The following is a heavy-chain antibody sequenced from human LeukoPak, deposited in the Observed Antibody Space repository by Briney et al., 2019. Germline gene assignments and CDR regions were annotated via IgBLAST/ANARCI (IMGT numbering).Heavy chain of an antibody. J-gene: IGHJ4*02. D-gene: IGHD3-10*01. CDR2: ISYDGSNK. Sequence: GKSLRLSCAASGFTFSSYAMHWVRQAPGKGLEWVAVISYDGSNKYYADSVKGRFTISRDNSKNTLYLQMNSLRAEDTAVYYCARDLYGFVHYYFDYWGQGTLVTVSS. V-gene: IGHV3-30*04. CDR3: ARDLYGFVHYYFDY. CDR1: GFTFSSYA.